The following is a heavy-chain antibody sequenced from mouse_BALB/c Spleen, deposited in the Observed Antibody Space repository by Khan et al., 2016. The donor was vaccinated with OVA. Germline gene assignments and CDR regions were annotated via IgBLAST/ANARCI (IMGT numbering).Heavy chain of an antibody. Sequence: EVKLLESGPSLVKPSQTLSLTCSVTGDSITSGYWSWIRKFPGNKLEYMGYMIYSGNTYYNPSLKSRISITRHTSKNQDYLQLNYVTTEDTATYYCARSTYRYAFAYWGQGTLVTVSA. J-gene: IGHJ3*01. V-gene: IGHV3-8*02. CDR3: ARSTYRYAFAY. D-gene: IGHD2-14*01. CDR2: MIYSGNT. CDR1: GDSITSGY.